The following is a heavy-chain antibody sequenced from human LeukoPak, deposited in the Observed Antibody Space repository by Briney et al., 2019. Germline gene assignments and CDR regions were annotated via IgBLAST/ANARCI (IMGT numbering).Heavy chain of an antibody. J-gene: IGHJ4*02. CDR2: IKEDGSEK. V-gene: IGHV3-7*04. CDR1: GFTFSSYW. Sequence: AGSLRLSCAVSGFTFSSYWMNWVRQAPGKGLEWVANIKEDGSEKYYVDSVKGRFTISRDSATNSLYLQMNSLRAEDTAVYYCARQSSSGWYPYFDYWGQGTLVTVSS. CDR3: ARQSSSGWYPYFDY. D-gene: IGHD6-19*01.